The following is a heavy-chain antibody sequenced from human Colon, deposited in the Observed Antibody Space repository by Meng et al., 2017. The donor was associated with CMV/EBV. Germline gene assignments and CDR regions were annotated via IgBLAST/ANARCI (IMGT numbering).Heavy chain of an antibody. CDR3: TGGGY. V-gene: IGHV3-7*02. Sequence: EVQVGEYGGVCVPERGSLMLSCAACGFSFCSSWMFWVRQAPARGLEWTANVKPDGSDKFYVDSVKGRFTISRDNAKNSLYLQMNSLRVEDTAVYYCTGGGYWGQGILVTVSS. D-gene: IGHD3-16*01. CDR1: GFSFCSSW. CDR2: VKPDGSDK. J-gene: IGHJ4*02.